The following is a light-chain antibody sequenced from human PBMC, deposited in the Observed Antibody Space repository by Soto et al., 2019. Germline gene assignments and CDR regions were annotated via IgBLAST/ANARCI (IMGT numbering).Light chain of an antibody. CDR1: QSINNW. CDR3: QQYNSYSPWT. Sequence: DIQMTQSPSTLSASVGDRVTITCRASQSINNWLAWYQQKPGNAPKLLIYKASTLETGVPSRFSGSGSGTVFTLTISSLQPDDFATYYCQQYNSYSPWTFGQGTKVDIK. J-gene: IGKJ1*01. V-gene: IGKV1-5*03. CDR2: KAS.